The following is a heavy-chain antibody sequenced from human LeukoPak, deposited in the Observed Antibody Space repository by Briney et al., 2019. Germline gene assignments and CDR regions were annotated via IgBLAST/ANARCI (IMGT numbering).Heavy chain of an antibody. D-gene: IGHD2-21*01. V-gene: IGHV4-34*01. Sequence: SETLSLTCAVYGGSFSAYIWGWIRQPPGKGLEWIGEISPSGSTTYSPSLRSRGTTSLDTAKNQFSLQLHSVTAADTAVYYCARLAKCGSTCRGKYWYFDLWGRGTLVTVSS. J-gene: IGHJ2*01. CDR2: ISPSGST. CDR3: ARLAKCGSTCRGKYWYFDL. CDR1: GGSFSAYI.